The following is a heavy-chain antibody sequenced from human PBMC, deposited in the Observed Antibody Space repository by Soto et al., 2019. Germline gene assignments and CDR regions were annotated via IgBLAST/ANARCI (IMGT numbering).Heavy chain of an antibody. Sequence: QVQLVESGGGVVQPGRSLRLSCAASGFTFSSYAMHWVRQAPGKGLEWVAVISYDGSNKYYADSVKGRFTISRDNSKNTLYRQMNTLRAEDTLVYYCARAGALRYFDWLSPNPHYTPLYYYYYGMAVWGQGTTVT. V-gene: IGHV3-30-3*01. D-gene: IGHD3-9*01. CDR3: ARAGALRYFDWLSPNPHYTPLYYYYYGMAV. CDR2: ISYDGSNK. CDR1: GFTFSSYA. J-gene: IGHJ6*02.